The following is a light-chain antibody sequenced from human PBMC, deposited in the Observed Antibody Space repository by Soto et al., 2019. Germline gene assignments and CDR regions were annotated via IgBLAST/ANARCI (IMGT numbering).Light chain of an antibody. V-gene: IGKV3-15*01. CDR3: QQYYTWLVT. CDR1: QGINRN. J-gene: IGKJ4*01. CDR2: GAS. Sequence: IVMTQSPATLSVSPGESVTFSCRASQGINRNLAWYQQKPGQAPRLLISGASTGATGIPARFSGSGSGTEFTLTINSLQSEDSAVYYCQQYYTWLVTFGGGTKVDIK.